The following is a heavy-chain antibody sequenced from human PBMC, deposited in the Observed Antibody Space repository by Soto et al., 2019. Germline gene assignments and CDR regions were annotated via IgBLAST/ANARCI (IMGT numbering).Heavy chain of an antibody. CDR1: GFTVSSNY. J-gene: IGHJ4*02. Sequence: PGGSLRLSCAASGFTVSSNYMSWVRQAPGKGLEWVSLIYSAGSTYYADSVKGRFTISRDNSKNTLYLQMNSLRAEDTAVYFCAAYYYDSSGYYNYWGQGTLVTVSS. V-gene: IGHV3-53*01. CDR3: AAYYYDSSGYYNY. CDR2: IYSAGST. D-gene: IGHD3-22*01.